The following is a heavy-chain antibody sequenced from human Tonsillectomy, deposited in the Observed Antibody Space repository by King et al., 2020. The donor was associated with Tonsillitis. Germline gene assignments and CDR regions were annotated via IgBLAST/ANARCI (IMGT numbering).Heavy chain of an antibody. CDR3: AKGSGSYLAEYFQH. Sequence: VQLQESGGGLVQPGGSLRLSCAASGFTFSSYAMSWVRQAPGKGLEWVSDISGSGASVFYADSVKGRFTISRDNSKYTLYLQMNSLRVEDTAVYYCAKGSGSYLAEYFQHWGPGTLVTVSS. V-gene: IGHV3-23*01. CDR2: ISGSGASV. CDR1: GFTFSSYA. J-gene: IGHJ1*01. D-gene: IGHD1-26*01.